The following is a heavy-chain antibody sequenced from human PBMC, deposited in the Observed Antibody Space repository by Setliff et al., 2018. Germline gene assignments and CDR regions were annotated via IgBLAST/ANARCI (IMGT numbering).Heavy chain of an antibody. J-gene: IGHJ2*01. CDR3: ARGINWYFDL. D-gene: IGHD3-16*01. CDR2: IYRAGAT. V-gene: IGHV4-59*08. CDR1: GASVNTYY. Sequence: PSETLSLTCSVSGASVNTYYWSWIRQSPRKGLEWIGYIYRAGATDYNPALKSRVTISADTSKNQVSLKLTSVTAADTALYYCARGINWYFDLWGRGTLVTVSS.